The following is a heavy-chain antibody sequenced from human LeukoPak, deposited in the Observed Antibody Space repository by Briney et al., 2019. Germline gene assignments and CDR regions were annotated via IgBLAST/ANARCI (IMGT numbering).Heavy chain of an antibody. Sequence: ASVKVSCKASGYTFTGYYMHWVRQAPGQGLEWMGWINPNSGDTNYAQKFQGRVTMTRDTSISTAYMELSRLRSDDTAVYYCARVGWWLATDTSFDYWGQGTLVTVSS. CDR3: ARVGWWLATDTSFDY. V-gene: IGHV1-2*02. J-gene: IGHJ4*02. D-gene: IGHD6-19*01. CDR1: GYTFTGYY. CDR2: INPNSGDT.